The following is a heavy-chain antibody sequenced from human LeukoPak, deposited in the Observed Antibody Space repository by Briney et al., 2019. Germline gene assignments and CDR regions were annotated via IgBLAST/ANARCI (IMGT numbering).Heavy chain of an antibody. Sequence: GRSLRLSCAASGFTLSTYAMHWVLQAPGKGLEWVAVISYDGTDTYYADSVKGRFTISRDTSKNSLYLQMNSLRPEDTAVFYCARIRGGPIDYWGQGTLVTVSS. CDR3: ARIRGGPIDY. V-gene: IGHV3-30-3*01. CDR1: GFTLSTYA. J-gene: IGHJ4*02. CDR2: ISYDGTDT. D-gene: IGHD3-16*01.